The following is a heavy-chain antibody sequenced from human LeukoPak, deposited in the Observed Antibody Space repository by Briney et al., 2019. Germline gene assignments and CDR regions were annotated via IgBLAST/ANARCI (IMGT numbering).Heavy chain of an antibody. CDR1: GFTFSSYA. CDR3: ARDLGVVAVPAAKGFDF. V-gene: IGHV3-30-3*01. J-gene: IGHJ2*01. D-gene: IGHD2-2*01. CDR2: ISYDGSNK. Sequence: GGSLRLSCAASGFTFSSYAMHWVRQAPGKGLEWVAVISYDGSNKYYADSVKGRFTISRDNSKNTLYLQMTSLRAEDTAVYYCARDLGVVAVPAAKGFDFWGRGTMVIVSS.